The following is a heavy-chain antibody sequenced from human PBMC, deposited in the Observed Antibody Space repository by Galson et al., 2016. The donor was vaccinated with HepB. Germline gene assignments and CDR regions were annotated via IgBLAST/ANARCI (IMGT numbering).Heavy chain of an antibody. CDR1: GFIFSDYA. V-gene: IGHV3-30*07. CDR2: ISYDGSEE. D-gene: IGHD3-10*01. J-gene: IGHJ4*02. Sequence: SLRLSCAVSGFIFSDYAMHWVRQAPGKGLEWVAVISYDGSEEFYADSLKGRFTISGDNSRDTLYLQMNSLRPEDTAVYYCTKDTQLYVTRGVWDNWGQGALVTVSS. CDR3: TKDTQLYVTRGVWDN.